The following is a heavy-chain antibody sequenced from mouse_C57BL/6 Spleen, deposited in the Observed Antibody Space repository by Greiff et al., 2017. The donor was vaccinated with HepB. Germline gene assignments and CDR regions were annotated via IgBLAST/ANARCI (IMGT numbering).Heavy chain of an antibody. CDR3: ARSGDGYIDYFDY. Sequence: QVQLQQSGPELVKPGASVKISCKASGYAFSSSWMNWVKQRPGKGLEWIGRIYPGDGDTNYNGKFKGKATLTAAKSSSTAYMQLSSLTSEDSAVYFCARSGDGYIDYFDYWGQGTTLTVSS. V-gene: IGHV1-82*01. J-gene: IGHJ2*01. D-gene: IGHD2-3*01. CDR1: GYAFSSSW. CDR2: IYPGDGDT.